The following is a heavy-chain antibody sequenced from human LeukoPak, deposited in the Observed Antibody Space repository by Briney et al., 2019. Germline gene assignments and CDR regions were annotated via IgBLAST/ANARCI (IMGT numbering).Heavy chain of an antibody. Sequence: PSETLSLTCTVSGGSISSSDSFWGWIRQPPGKGLEWMASIHYSESTPYNPSLKSRVTMSVDTSKNQFSLSLSSMTAADTAVYYCARRFGRSWSAFDIWGQGTMVTVSS. CDR1: GGSISSSDSF. V-gene: IGHV4-39*01. CDR3: ARRFGRSWSAFDI. D-gene: IGHD6-13*01. J-gene: IGHJ3*02. CDR2: IHYSEST.